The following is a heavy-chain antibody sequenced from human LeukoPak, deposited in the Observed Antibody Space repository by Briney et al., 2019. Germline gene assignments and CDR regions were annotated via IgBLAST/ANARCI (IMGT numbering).Heavy chain of an antibody. CDR1: GGTFSSYA. D-gene: IGHD5-18*01. V-gene: IGHV1-69*04. CDR2: IIPILGIA. Sequence: ASVKVSCKASGGTFSSYAISWVRQAPGQGLEWMGRIIPILGIANYAQKFQGRVTITADKSTSTAYMELSSLRSEDTAVYYCAREGDTAMGDYYYYGMDVWGQGTTVTVSS. J-gene: IGHJ6*02. CDR3: AREGDTAMGDYYYYGMDV.